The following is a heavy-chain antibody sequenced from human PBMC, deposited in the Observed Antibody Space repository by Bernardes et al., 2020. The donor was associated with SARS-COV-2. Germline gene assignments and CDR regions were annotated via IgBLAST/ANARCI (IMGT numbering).Heavy chain of an antibody. D-gene: IGHD1-1*01. J-gene: IGHJ6*02. CDR3: ARTTGHDYGMDG. CDR1: GFSSRTYS. CDR2: ISNSGSTI. Sequence: GCPRDSCAASGFSSRTYSMKWVRQAPEKRLERVSSISNSGSTIFYADSVKGRFTISRDNAKNSVYLQMNSLRGEDTAVYFCARTTGHDYGMDGWGQGTTVT. V-gene: IGHV3-21*01.